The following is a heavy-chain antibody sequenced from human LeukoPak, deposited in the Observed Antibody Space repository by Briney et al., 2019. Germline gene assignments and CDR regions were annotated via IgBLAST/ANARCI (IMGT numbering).Heavy chain of an antibody. CDR3: AKDTSRFFFDY. V-gene: IGHV3-53*05. CDR1: GFTVSSNY. J-gene: IGHJ4*02. D-gene: IGHD2/OR15-2a*01. Sequence: GGSLRLSCAASGFTVSSNYMSWVRQAPGKGLEWVSVFYAGGDTYYADSVKGRFTISRDNSMNTVFLQMDSLRPEDTAMYYCAKDTSRFFFDYWGQGTLVTASS. CDR2: FYAGGDT.